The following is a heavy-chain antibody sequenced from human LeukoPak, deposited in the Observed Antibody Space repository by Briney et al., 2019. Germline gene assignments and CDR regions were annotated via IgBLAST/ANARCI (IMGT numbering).Heavy chain of an antibody. CDR3: ARHRSKWLQSSFDY. CDR2: IFYSGNT. D-gene: IGHD5-24*01. V-gene: IGHV4-39*01. CDR1: GNSISSGDNY. Sequence: SETLSLTCTVSGNSISSGDNYWGWIRQPPGKGLEWIGSIFYSGNTYDNPSLKSRVTISVDTSKNQFSLKLNSVTAADTAVYYCARHRSKWLQSSFDYWGQGTLVTVSS. J-gene: IGHJ4*02.